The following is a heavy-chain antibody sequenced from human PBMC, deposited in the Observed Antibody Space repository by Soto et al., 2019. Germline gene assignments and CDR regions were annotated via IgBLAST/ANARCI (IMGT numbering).Heavy chain of an antibody. D-gene: IGHD4-17*01. CDR1: GFDFSTYA. Sequence: EVHLLESGGTLVQPGGSLRLSCAASGFDFSTYAMTWVRQAPGKGLEWVSGIINSGATTYYADSVKGRFTISRDNSRTTLYLQMNSLRVDDTAMYYCAKDWPGTSSVTSDFWGQGTLVTVSS. CDR2: IINSGATT. J-gene: IGHJ4*02. V-gene: IGHV3-23*01. CDR3: AKDWPGTSSVTSDF.